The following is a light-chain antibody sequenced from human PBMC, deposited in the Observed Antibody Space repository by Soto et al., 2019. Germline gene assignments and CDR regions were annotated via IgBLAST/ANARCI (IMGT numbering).Light chain of an antibody. Sequence: VLTQSPGTLSLSPGERATLSCRASQSVSSSYLAWYQQKPGQAPRLLIYAASSRATGMPDRFSGSGSGTDCTLTISRLEPEDFGVYFCQQYGTSLPFTFGQGTKVEIK. CDR2: AAS. V-gene: IGKV3-20*01. CDR1: QSVSSSY. CDR3: QQYGTSLPFT. J-gene: IGKJ2*01.